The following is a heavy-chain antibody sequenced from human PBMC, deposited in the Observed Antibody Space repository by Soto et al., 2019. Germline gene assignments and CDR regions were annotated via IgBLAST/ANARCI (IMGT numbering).Heavy chain of an antibody. D-gene: IGHD3-22*01. J-gene: IGHJ4*02. CDR1: GVSITSGSYY. CDR2: RYYSGNT. CDR3: ARGGYDTSGQTFIGWGPDC. V-gene: IGHV4-30-4*01. Sequence: HVQLQESGPGPVTPSQTLSLSGTVSGVSITSGSYYWTWVRQSPGKGLEWIGYRYYSGNTYYNPSLNGRPTISVDTSNNQFSLKLTSVTAADTAVYYCARGGYDTSGQTFIGWGPDCWGQGTLVTVSS.